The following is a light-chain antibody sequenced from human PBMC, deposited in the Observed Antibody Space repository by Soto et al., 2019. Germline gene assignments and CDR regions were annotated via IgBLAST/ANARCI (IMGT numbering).Light chain of an antibody. Sequence: EIVLTQSPGTLSLSPGERATLSCRASQSVASSYLAWYQQKPGQAPRLVIHGASSRATGIPDRFSGSGSGTDFILTINRVEPEDFAVYFCQQYAGSPRTFGQGTKVDIK. V-gene: IGKV3-20*01. CDR2: GAS. CDR3: QQYAGSPRT. CDR1: QSVASSY. J-gene: IGKJ1*01.